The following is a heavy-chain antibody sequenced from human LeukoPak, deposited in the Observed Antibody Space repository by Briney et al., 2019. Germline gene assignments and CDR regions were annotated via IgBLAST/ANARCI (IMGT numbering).Heavy chain of an antibody. CDR2: INHSGST. Sequence: SETLSLTCAVYGGSFSGYYWSWIRQPPGKGLEWIGEINHSGSTNYNPSLKSRVTISVDTSKNQFSLKLSPVTAADTAVYYCARHITVAGPGNYWGQGTLVTVSS. CDR1: GGSFSGYY. D-gene: IGHD6-19*01. CDR3: ARHITVAGPGNY. V-gene: IGHV4-34*01. J-gene: IGHJ4*02.